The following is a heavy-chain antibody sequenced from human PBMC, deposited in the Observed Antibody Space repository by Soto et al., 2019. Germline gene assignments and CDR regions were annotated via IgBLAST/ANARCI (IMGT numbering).Heavy chain of an antibody. CDR1: GFTYSEFTFSRYG. J-gene: IGHJ6*03. CDR3: ASGTTVTDFLMDV. CDR2: IWYDGSNK. D-gene: IGHD4-4*01. Sequence: QVQLVESGGGVVQPGRSLRLSCAASGFTYSEFTFSRYGMHWVRQAPGKGLEWVAAIWYDGSNKYYGDSVKGRFTISRDNSKNTLSLQMNSLRAEDTAVYYCASGTTVTDFLMDVWGKGTTVTVSS. V-gene: IGHV3-33*01.